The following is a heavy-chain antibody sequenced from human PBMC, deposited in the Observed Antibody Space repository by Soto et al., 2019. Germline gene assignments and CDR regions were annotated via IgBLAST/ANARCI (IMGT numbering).Heavy chain of an antibody. CDR3: ARDSSGLYYFDY. J-gene: IGHJ4*02. Sequence: SVKVSCKASGGTFSIYAISGVLQAPGQGLEWMGGIIPIFGTANYAQKFQGRVTITADKSTSTAYMELSSLRSEDTAVYYCARDSSGLYYFDYWGQGTLVTVSS. D-gene: IGHD3-22*01. CDR2: IIPIFGTA. CDR1: GGTFSIYA. V-gene: IGHV1-69*06.